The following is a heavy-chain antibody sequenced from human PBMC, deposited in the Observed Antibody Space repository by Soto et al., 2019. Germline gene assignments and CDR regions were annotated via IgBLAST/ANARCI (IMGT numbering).Heavy chain of an antibody. Sequence: QVQLVQSGAEVKTPGASVKVSCTASAYTFTGYHLLWVRQAPGQGLEWMGWINAKTGDTNYAQKFQGRVTMTRETSISTVYMDLSRLRSDDTAVYYCARSPANIAVRPDYWGQGTLVTVSS. CDR2: INAKTGDT. J-gene: IGHJ4*02. D-gene: IGHD6-6*01. CDR1: AYTFTGYH. V-gene: IGHV1-2*02. CDR3: ARSPANIAVRPDY.